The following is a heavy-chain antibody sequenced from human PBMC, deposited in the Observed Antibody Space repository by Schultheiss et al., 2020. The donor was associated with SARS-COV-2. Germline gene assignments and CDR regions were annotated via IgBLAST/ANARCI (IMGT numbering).Heavy chain of an antibody. CDR2: VTGSGGST. CDR1: GFTFSSYA. CDR3: ARNRGAGGLDWFDP. Sequence: GESLKISCAASGFTFSSYAMSWVRQAPGKGLEWVSGVTGSGGSTYYADSVKGRFTISRDNAKNSLYLQMNSLRAEDTAVYYCARNRGAGGLDWFDPWGQGTLVTVSS. J-gene: IGHJ5*02. D-gene: IGHD4-23*01. V-gene: IGHV3-23*01.